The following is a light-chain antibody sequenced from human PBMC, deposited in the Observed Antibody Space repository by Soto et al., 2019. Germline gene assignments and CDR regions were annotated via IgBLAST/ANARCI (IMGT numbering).Light chain of an antibody. CDR3: QQRSNWPPWT. J-gene: IGKJ1*01. Sequence: EVVLTQSPVTLSLSPGERATLSCRASQSVSSYLAWYQQKPGQAPRLLIHDASNRATGIPARFSGSGSGTDFTLTISSLEPEDFAVYYCQQRSNWPPWTFGQGTKVDIK. V-gene: IGKV3-11*01. CDR1: QSVSSY. CDR2: DAS.